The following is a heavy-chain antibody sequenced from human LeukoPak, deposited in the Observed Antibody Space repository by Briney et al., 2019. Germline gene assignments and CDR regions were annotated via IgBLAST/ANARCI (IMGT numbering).Heavy chain of an antibody. CDR1: GCTFIGYY. CDR3: ARLVGLSTTASY. Sequence: ASVKVSCKASGCTFIGYYLHWVRQAPGQGLEWMGWINPTSGGTNYAQKFQDRVTMTRDTSINTAYMELSRLRSDDTAVYYCARLVGLSTTASYWGQGTLVIVSS. CDR2: INPTSGGT. V-gene: IGHV1-2*02. J-gene: IGHJ4*02. D-gene: IGHD5/OR15-5a*01.